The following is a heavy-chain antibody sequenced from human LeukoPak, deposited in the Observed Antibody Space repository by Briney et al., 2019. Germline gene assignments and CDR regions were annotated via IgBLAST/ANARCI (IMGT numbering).Heavy chain of an antibody. V-gene: IGHV4-34*01. Sequence: SETLSLTCGVYGGSFSGYYWSWIRQPPGKGLEWIGEINHSGSTNYNPSLKSRVTISVDTSKNQFSLKLSSVTAADTAVYYCASSLGDYWGQGTLVTVSS. CDR3: ASSLGDY. J-gene: IGHJ4*02. CDR1: GGSFSGYY. CDR2: INHSGST.